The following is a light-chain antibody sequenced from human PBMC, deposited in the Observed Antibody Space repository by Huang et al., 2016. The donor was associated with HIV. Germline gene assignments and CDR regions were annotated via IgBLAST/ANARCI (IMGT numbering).Light chain of an antibody. CDR1: QSVTIW. CDR3: QQYSRSAT. Sequence: DIQLTQSPSTLSAAVGDRVTLTCRASQSVTIWLAWFQQKAGKAPKLLIYKASTLESGVPSRCSGSGAGTEFTLTIDSLQADDGATYYCQQYSRSATFGQGTKLEIK. J-gene: IGKJ2*01. V-gene: IGKV1-5*03. CDR2: KAS.